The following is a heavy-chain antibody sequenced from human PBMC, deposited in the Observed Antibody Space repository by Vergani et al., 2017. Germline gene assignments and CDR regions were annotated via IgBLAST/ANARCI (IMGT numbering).Heavy chain of an antibody. J-gene: IGHJ5*02. V-gene: IGHV3-72*01. CDR3: ARVLFFGDSSGST. CDR2: TRNKANSYTT. CDR1: GFTFSDHY. D-gene: IGHD3-22*01. Sequence: EVQLVESGGGLVQPGGSLRLSCAASGFTFSDHYMDWVRQAPGKGLEWVGRTRNKANSYTTEYAASVKGRFTISRDDSKNSLYLQMNSLKTEDTAVYYCARVLFFGDSSGSTWGQGTLVTVSS.